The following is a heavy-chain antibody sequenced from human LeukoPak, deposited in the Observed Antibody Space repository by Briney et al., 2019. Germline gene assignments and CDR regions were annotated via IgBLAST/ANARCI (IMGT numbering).Heavy chain of an antibody. Sequence: GGSLRLSCAASGFTFEDYTMHWVRQAPGKGLEWVSLINWDGSSADYADSVKGRFTISRDNSKKSLYLQMNSLRAEDTAVYYCAELGITMIGGVWGKGTTVTISS. J-gene: IGHJ6*04. CDR1: GFTFEDYT. V-gene: IGHV3-43*01. D-gene: IGHD3-10*02. CDR2: INWDGSSA. CDR3: AELGITMIGGV.